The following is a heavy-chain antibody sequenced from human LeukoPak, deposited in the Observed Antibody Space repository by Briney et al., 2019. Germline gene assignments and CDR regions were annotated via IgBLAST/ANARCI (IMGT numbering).Heavy chain of an antibody. D-gene: IGHD3-10*01. J-gene: IGHJ3*02. Sequence: ASVKVSYKASGYTFTSYGISWVRQAPGQGLEWMGWISGYNGNTNYAQKFQGRVTMTRDTSISTAYMELSRLRSDDTAVYYCARVSSVDAFDIWGQGTMVTVSS. CDR3: ARVSSVDAFDI. CDR1: GYTFTSYG. CDR2: ISGYNGNT. V-gene: IGHV1-18*01.